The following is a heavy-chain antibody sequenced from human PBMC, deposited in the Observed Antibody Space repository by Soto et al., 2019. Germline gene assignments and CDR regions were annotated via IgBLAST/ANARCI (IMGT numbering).Heavy chain of an antibody. V-gene: IGHV3-23*01. Sequence: EVQLLESGGGLVQPGGSLRLSCAASGFTFSSYAMSWVRQAPGKGLEWVSTISGSGGSAYYADSVKGRFTISRDNTKNTLYLQMNSMRAEDTAVYYSAKREYSSGWYGGYFDYWGQGDLVTVSS. CDR2: ISGSGGSA. D-gene: IGHD6-19*01. J-gene: IGHJ4*02. CDR1: GFTFSSYA. CDR3: AKREYSSGWYGGYFDY.